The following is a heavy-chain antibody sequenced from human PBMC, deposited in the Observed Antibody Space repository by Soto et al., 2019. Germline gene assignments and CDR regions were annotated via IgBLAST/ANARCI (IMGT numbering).Heavy chain of an antibody. CDR3: ARDLPVVAATGGWFDP. V-gene: IGHV1-3*01. Sequence: QVQLVQSGAEVKKPGASVKVSCKASGYTFTSYAMHWVREAPGQRLEWMGWINAGNGNTKYSQKFQGRVTITRDTSASPAYMELSSLRSEDTAVYYCARDLPVVAATGGWFDPWGQGTLVTVSS. CDR2: INAGNGNT. CDR1: GYTFTSYA. D-gene: IGHD2-15*01. J-gene: IGHJ5*02.